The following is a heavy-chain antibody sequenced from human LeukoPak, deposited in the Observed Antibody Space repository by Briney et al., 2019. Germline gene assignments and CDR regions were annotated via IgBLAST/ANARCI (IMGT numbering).Heavy chain of an antibody. CDR3: ARHDSFIPY. CDR1: GFTFCDYA. D-gene: IGHD3-16*02. V-gene: IGHV3-23*01. Sequence: PGGSLRLSCVASGFTFCDYAMSWVRQAPGKGLEWVSGISDSGGSTYYADSVKGRCTISRDNYKNTVSLQMNNLRAEDTAVYFCARHDSFIPYWGQGTLVTVTS. J-gene: IGHJ4*02. CDR2: ISDSGGST.